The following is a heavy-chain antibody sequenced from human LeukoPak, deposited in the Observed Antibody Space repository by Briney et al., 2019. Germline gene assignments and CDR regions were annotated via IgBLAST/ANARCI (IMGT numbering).Heavy chain of an antibody. D-gene: IGHD3-10*01. CDR3: ARTSRTYYYGSGSTRGGLYFDY. Sequence: SETLSLTCAVYGGSFSGYYWSWIRQPPGKGLEWIGEINHSGSTNYNPSLKSRVTLSVDTSKNQFSLKLSSVTAADTAVYYCARTSRTYYYGSGSTRGGLYFDYWGQGTLVTVSS. V-gene: IGHV4-34*01. CDR2: INHSGST. J-gene: IGHJ4*02. CDR1: GGSFSGYY.